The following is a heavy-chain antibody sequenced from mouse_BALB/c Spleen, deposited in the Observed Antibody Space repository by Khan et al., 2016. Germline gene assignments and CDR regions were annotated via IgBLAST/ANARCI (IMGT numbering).Heavy chain of an antibody. V-gene: IGHV7-3*02. D-gene: IGHD2-3*01. Sequence: EVELVESGGGLVQPGDSLRLSCATPGFTFTDYYISWVRQPPGKALEWLGFSRPKAKGYTTESSASVKGRFTISRDTSQSILYLQMNNLRAEDSATYYGARDIDDLGYFDVWGAGTAVTVSS. J-gene: IGHJ1*01. CDR2: SRPKAKGYTT. CDR1: GFTFTDYY. CDR3: ARDIDDLGYFDV.